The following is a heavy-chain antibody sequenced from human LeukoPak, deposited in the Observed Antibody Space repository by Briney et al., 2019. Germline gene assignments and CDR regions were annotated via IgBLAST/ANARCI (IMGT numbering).Heavy chain of an antibody. V-gene: IGHV3-48*01. CDR2: ISGDSHTI. Sequence: GGSLRLSCEGSGFTINYFSLNWVRQAPGKGLEWVSHISGDSHTIYYGDSVKGRFTISRDKAKNSLFLQMRSLTAADTAVYYRATDPATCSGGSCSDNYWGQGTLVTVSS. D-gene: IGHD2-15*01. CDR1: GFTINYFS. J-gene: IGHJ4*02. CDR3: ATDPATCSGGSCSDNY.